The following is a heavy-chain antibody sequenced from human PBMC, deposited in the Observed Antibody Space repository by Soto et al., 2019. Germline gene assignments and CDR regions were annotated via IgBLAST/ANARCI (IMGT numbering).Heavy chain of an antibody. Sequence: GGSLRLSCTASGFTFTNYYMSWIRRAPGTGLEWLSYISSTDTYTNYADSVKGRFTISRDNAKNSLYLQVSSLRVEDTAVYYCARGGFLTGLDYWGQGTLVTVSS. CDR2: ISSTDTYT. V-gene: IGHV3-11*03. D-gene: IGHD3-9*01. CDR3: ARGGFLTGLDY. CDR1: GFTFTNYY. J-gene: IGHJ4*02.